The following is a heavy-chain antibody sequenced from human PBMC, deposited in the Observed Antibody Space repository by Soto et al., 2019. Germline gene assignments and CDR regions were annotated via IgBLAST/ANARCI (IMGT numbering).Heavy chain of an antibody. CDR1: GFIFTNYA. CDR3: VREGRGSFDF. J-gene: IGHJ3*01. CDR2: IGGRGNSA. Sequence: GSLRLSCAASGFIFTNYAMNWFRQAPGKGLEWVSVIGGRGNSAYYADSVQGRFTISRDNSKNTLSLQMSSLTADDTAIYYCVREGRGSFDFWGRGTMVTVSS. V-gene: IGHV3-23*01. D-gene: IGHD5-12*01.